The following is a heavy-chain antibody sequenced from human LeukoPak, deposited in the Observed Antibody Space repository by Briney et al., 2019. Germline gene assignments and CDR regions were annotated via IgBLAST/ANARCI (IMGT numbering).Heavy chain of an antibody. CDR2: INPNSGGT. V-gene: IGHV1-2*02. CDR1: GYTFTGYY. CDR3: AREKCSSTSCYGDY. D-gene: IGHD2-2*01. J-gene: IGHJ4*02. Sequence: ASVKVSCKASGYTFTGYYMHWVRQAPGQGLEWMGWINPNSGGTNYAQKLQGRVTMTTDTSTSTAYMELRSLRSDDTAVYYCAREKCSSTSCYGDYWGQGTLVTVSS.